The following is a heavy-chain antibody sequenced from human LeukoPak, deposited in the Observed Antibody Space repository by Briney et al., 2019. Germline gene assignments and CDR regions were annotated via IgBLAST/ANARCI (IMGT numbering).Heavy chain of an antibody. V-gene: IGHV3-23*01. CDR2: ISGSGGST. Sequence: PGGSLRLSCESSELTFSGYAMKWVRQAPGKGLEWVSAISGSGGSTYYADSVKGRFTISRDNSKNTLYLQMNSLRAEDTAVYYCAKDLIRFDYWGQGTLVTVSS. J-gene: IGHJ4*02. CDR1: ELTFSGYA. CDR3: AKDLIRFDY.